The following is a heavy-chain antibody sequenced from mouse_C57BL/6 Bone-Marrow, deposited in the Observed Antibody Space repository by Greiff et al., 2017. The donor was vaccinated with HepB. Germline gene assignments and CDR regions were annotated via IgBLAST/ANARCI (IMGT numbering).Heavy chain of an antibody. D-gene: IGHD1-1*01. CDR3: ARGITPFAY. CDR2: IDPSDSYT. CDR1: GYTFTSYW. J-gene: IGHJ3*01. V-gene: IGHV1-50*01. Sequence: VKLQQPGAELVKPGASVKLSCKASGYTFTSYWMQWVKQRPGQGLEWIGEIDPSDSYTNYNQKFKGKATLTVDTSSSTAYMQLSSLTSEDSAVYYCARGITPFAYWGQGTLVTVSA.